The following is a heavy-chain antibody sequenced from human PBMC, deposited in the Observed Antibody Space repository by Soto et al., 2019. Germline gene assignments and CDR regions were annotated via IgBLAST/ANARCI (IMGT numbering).Heavy chain of an antibody. CDR2: ISSDGGTT. CDR3: ARSGGANYEFDY. J-gene: IGHJ4*02. Sequence: GGSLRLSCAASGFTFSRYAMHWVRQAPGKGLEYVSAISSDGGTTYYAKSMKGRFTISRDNSKNTLYLQMGSLRVEDMAVYYCARSGGANYEFDYWGQGTLVTVSS. V-gene: IGHV3-64*01. CDR1: GFTFSRYA. D-gene: IGHD3-22*01.